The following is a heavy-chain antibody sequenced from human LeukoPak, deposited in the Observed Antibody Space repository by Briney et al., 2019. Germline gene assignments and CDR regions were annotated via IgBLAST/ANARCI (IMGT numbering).Heavy chain of an antibody. CDR3: ARDMARRVFDY. J-gene: IGHJ4*02. Sequence: GGSLRLSCAASGFTFSSYWMHWVRQAPGKGLVWVSRINSDGSSTSYADSVEGRFTISRDNAKNTLYLQMNSLRAEDTAVYYCARDMARRVFDYWGQGTLVTVSS. CDR2: INSDGSST. D-gene: IGHD3-10*01. V-gene: IGHV3-74*01. CDR1: GFTFSSYW.